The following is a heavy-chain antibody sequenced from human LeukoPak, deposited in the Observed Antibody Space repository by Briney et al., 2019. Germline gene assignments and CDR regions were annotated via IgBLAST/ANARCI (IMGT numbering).Heavy chain of an antibody. CDR2: IYYSGST. CDR1: GGSISSSSYY. D-gene: IGHD5-12*01. J-gene: IGHJ6*03. Sequence: SETLSLTCTVSGGSISSSSYYWGWIRQPPGKGLEWIGSIYYSGSTYYNPSLKSRVTISVDTSKNQFSLKLSSVTAADTAVYYCARDSGYSGYGWPYMDVWGKGTTVTVSS. CDR3: ARDSGYSGYGWPYMDV. V-gene: IGHV4-39*07.